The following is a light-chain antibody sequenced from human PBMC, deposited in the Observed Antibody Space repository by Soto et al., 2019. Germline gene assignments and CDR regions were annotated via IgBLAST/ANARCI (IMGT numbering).Light chain of an antibody. Sequence: QSVLTQPPSVSGAPGQRVTISCTGSNSNIGAGYDVHWYQQLPGTAPKLLIYANTNRPSGVPDRFSGSKSATSASLAITGLQAEDETDYYCQSYDSSLSGWVFGGGTKLTVL. V-gene: IGLV1-40*01. CDR2: ANT. J-gene: IGLJ3*02. CDR3: QSYDSSLSGWV. CDR1: NSNIGAGYD.